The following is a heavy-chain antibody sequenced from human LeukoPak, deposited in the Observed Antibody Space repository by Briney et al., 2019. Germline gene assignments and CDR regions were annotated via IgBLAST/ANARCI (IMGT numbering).Heavy chain of an antibody. V-gene: IGHV7-4-1*02. Sequence: ASVKVSCKASGYTFTSYAMNWVRQAPGQGLEWMGWINTNTGNPTYAQGFTGRFVFSLDTPVSTAYLQISSLTAEDTAVYYCARENVAIWGGDYVDYWGQETLLTVHS. D-gene: IGHD3-16*01. J-gene: IGHJ4*02. CDR3: ARENVAIWGGDYVDY. CDR2: INTNTGNP. CDR1: GYTFTSYA.